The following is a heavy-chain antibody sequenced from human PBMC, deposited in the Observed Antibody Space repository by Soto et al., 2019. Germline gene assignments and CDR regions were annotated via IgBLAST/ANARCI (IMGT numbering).Heavy chain of an antibody. CDR1: GFTFSSYS. Sequence: VGSLRLSCAASGFTFSSYSMNWVRQAPGKGLEWVSSISSSSSYIYYADSVKGRFTISRDNAKNSLYLQMNSLRAEDTAVYYCARDLEYSSGWYDYWGQGTLVTVSS. J-gene: IGHJ4*02. CDR2: ISSSSSYI. CDR3: ARDLEYSSGWYDY. D-gene: IGHD6-19*01. V-gene: IGHV3-21*01.